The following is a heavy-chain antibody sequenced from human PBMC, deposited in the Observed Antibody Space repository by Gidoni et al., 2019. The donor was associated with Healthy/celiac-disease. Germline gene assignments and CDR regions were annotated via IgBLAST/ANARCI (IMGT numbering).Heavy chain of an antibody. CDR2: ISGSGGII. Sequence: EVQLLESGGGLVQPGGSLRLSCAASGLPFSSYALSWVRQAPGNGLDWVSAISGSGGIIYYADSVKGRFTISRDNSKNTLYLQMNSLRAEDTAVYYCATPMVRGVISTDYWGQGTLVNVSS. V-gene: IGHV3-23*01. CDR1: GLPFSSYA. CDR3: ATPMVRGVISTDY. J-gene: IGHJ4*02. D-gene: IGHD3-10*01.